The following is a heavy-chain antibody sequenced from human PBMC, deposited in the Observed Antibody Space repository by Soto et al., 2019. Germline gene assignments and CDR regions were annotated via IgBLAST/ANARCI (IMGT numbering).Heavy chain of an antibody. V-gene: IGHV3-48*02. J-gene: IGHJ6*02. Sequence: GSLRLSCAASRFTFSSYDMNWVRQAPGKGLEWVSYISSSSSTIYYADSVKGRFTISRDNAKNSLYLQMNSLRDEDTAVYYCARYGGYCSSTNCYTYGMDVWGQGTTVTVS. CDR3: ARYGGYCSSTNCYTYGMDV. CDR2: ISSSSSTI. CDR1: RFTFSSYD. D-gene: IGHD2-2*02.